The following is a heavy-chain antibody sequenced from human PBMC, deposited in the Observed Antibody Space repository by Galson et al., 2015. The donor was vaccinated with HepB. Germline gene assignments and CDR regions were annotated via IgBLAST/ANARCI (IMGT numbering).Heavy chain of an antibody. D-gene: IGHD3-10*01. V-gene: IGHV1-2*04. CDR3: ARAYYGSGSPYGMDV. J-gene: IGHJ6*02. CDR2: INPNSGGT. CDR1: RYTFTGYY. Sequence: SVKVSCKAFRYTFTGYYMHWVRQAPGQGLEWMGWINPNSGGTNYAQKFQGWVTMTRDTSISTAYMELSRLRSDDTAVYYCARAYYGSGSPYGMDVWGQGTTVTVSS.